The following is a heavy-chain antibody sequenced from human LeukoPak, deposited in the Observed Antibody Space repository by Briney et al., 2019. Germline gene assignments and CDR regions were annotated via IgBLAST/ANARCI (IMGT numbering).Heavy chain of an antibody. CDR1: GFTFSSYS. V-gene: IGHV3-21*01. J-gene: IGHJ4*02. D-gene: IGHD3-9*01. Sequence: GGSLRLSCAASGFTFSSYSMNWVRQAPGQGLEWVSSISSSSSHRYYADSVKGRFTISRDNAKNSLYLQLNGLRADDTAVYYCALGYDILTGRFDYGGQGTLVSVSS. CDR2: ISSSSSHR. CDR3: ALGYDILTGRFDY.